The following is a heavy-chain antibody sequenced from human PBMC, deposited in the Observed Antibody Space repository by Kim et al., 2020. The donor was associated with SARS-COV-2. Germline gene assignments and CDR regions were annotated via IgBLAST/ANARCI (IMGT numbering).Heavy chain of an antibody. CDR2: INHSGST. D-gene: IGHD3-10*01. Sequence: SETLSLTCAVYGGSFSGYYWSWIRQPPGKGLEWIGEINHSGSTNYNPSLKSRVTISVDTSKNQFSLKLSSVTAADTAVYYCARNRVRGVVYYYYYGMDVWGQGTTVTVSS. J-gene: IGHJ6*02. CDR3: ARNRVRGVVYYYYYGMDV. V-gene: IGHV4-34*01. CDR1: GGSFSGYY.